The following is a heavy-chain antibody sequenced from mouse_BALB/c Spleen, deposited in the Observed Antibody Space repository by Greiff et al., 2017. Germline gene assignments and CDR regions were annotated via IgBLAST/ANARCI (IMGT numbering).Heavy chain of an antibody. Sequence: EVKLVESGGGLVQPGGSRKLSCAASGFTFSSFGMHWVRQAPEKGLEWVAYISSGSSTIYYADTVKGRFTISRDNPKNTLFLQMTSLRSEDTAMYYCARGAREEDYFDYWGQGTTLTVSS. CDR3: ARGAREEDYFDY. CDR1: GFTFSSFG. CDR2: ISSGSSTI. V-gene: IGHV5-17*02. J-gene: IGHJ2*01.